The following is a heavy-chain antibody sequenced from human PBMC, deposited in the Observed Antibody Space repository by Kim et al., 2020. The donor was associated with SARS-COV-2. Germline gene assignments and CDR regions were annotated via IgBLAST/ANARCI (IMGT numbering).Heavy chain of an antibody. CDR3: ARDRLLWFGELLVSYYGMDV. D-gene: IGHD3-10*01. CDR1: GFTVSSNY. CDR2: IYSGGST. V-gene: IGHV3-53*01. J-gene: IGHJ6*02. Sequence: GGSLRLSCAASGFTVSSNYMSWVRQAPGKGLEWVSVIYSGGSTYYADSVKGRFTISRDNSKNTLYLQMNSLRAEDTAVYYCARDRLLWFGELLVSYYGMDVWGQRTTVTVSS.